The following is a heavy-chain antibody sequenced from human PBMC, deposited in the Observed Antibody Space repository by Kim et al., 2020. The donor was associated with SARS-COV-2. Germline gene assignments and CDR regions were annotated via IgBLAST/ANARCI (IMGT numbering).Heavy chain of an antibody. D-gene: IGHD2-2*01. V-gene: IGHV6-1*01. CDR1: GDSVSSNSAA. CDR2: TYYRSKWYN. CDR3: ARDPIVVVPAANQYYYYGMDV. Sequence: SQTLSLTCAISGDSVSSNSAAWNWIRQSPSRGLEWLGRTYYRSKWYNDYAVSVKSRITINPDTSKNQFSLQLNSVTPEDTAVYYCARDPIVVVPAANQYYYYGMDVWGQGTTVTVSS. J-gene: IGHJ6*02.